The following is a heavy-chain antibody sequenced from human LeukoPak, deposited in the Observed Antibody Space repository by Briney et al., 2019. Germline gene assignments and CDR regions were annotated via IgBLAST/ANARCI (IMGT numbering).Heavy chain of an antibody. D-gene: IGHD6-13*01. V-gene: IGHV3-23*01. CDR1: GFTFSSYA. Sequence: GGSLRLSCAASGFTFSSYAMSWVRQAPGKGLEWVSAISGSGGSTYYADSVKGRFTISRDNSKNTLYLQMNSLRAEDTAVYYCAKDITDSSWYGQQNDYWGQGTLVTVSS. CDR3: AKDITDSSWYGQQNDY. CDR2: ISGSGGST. J-gene: IGHJ4*02.